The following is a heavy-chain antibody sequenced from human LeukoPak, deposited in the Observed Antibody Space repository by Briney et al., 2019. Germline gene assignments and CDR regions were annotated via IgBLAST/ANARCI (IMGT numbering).Heavy chain of an antibody. J-gene: IGHJ4*02. V-gene: IGHV1-18*01. CDR1: GYTFTSYG. CDR2: ISAYNGNT. Sequence: VASVKVSCKASGYTFTSYGISWVRQAPGQGLEWMGWISAYNGNTNYAQKLQGRVTMTTDTSTSTAYMELRSLRSDDTAVYYCARSGGRYRGYDLTPFDYWGQGTLVTVSS. D-gene: IGHD3-16*02. CDR3: ARSGGRYRGYDLTPFDY.